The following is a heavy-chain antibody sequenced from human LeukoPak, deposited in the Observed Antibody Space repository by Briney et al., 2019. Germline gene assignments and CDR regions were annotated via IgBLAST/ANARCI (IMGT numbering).Heavy chain of an antibody. J-gene: IGHJ4*02. Sequence: GGTLRLSCAASGYTFSTYGMSWVRQAPGKGLEWVSGISGSGRSTYYADSVKGRFNISRDNSKSTLYLQMNSLRAEDTAVYYCAKLRVGGLRGGTFDYWGQGTLVTVSP. D-gene: IGHD3-16*01. CDR1: GYTFSTYG. V-gene: IGHV3-23*01. CDR2: ISGSGRST. CDR3: AKLRVGGLRGGTFDY.